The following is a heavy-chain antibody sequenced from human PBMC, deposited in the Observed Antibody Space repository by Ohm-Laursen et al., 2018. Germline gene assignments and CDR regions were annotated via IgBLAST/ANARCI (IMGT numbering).Heavy chain of an antibody. D-gene: IGHD4-17*01. Sequence: SETLSLTCTVSGGSLTSSANFWDSLTSNIDYWDWIRQPPGKGLEWIGSIYHSGSTYYNPSLKSRFTISVDTSKNAFSLKVNSVTASDTAVYYCARLGQTTASTKFDYWGQGTLVTVSS. CDR2: IYHSGST. CDR1: GGSLTSSANFWDSLTSNIDY. J-gene: IGHJ4*02. V-gene: IGHV4-39*02. CDR3: ARLGQTTASTKFDY.